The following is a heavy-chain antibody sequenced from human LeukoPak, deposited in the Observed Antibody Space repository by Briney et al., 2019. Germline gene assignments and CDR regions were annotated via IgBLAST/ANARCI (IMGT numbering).Heavy chain of an antibody. CDR2: IYYSGST. CDR3: ARHWDPGVTTKFPRGRYYYGMDV. CDR1: GFTVSSNY. J-gene: IGHJ6*02. D-gene: IGHD4-17*01. V-gene: IGHV4-39*01. Sequence: GSLRLSCAASGFTVSSNYMSWVRQAPGKGLEWIGSIYYSGSTYYNPSLKSRVTISVDTSKNQFSLKLSSVTAADTAVYYCARHWDPGVTTKFPRGRYYYGMDVWGQGTTVTVSS.